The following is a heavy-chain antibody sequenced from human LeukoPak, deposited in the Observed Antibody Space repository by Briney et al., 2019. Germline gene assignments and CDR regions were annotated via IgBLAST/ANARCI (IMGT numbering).Heavy chain of an antibody. CDR2: IYASGST. CDR3: ARDNYPAVAGEYYFDY. J-gene: IGHJ4*02. CDR1: GGSISSYY. D-gene: IGHD6-19*01. Sequence: SETLSLTGTVSGGSISSYYWSWIRQPAGKGLEWIGRIYASGSTNYNPSLKSRVTMSVDTSKNQFSLKLNSVTAADTAVYYCARDNYPAVAGEYYFDYWGQGTLVTVSS. V-gene: IGHV4-4*07.